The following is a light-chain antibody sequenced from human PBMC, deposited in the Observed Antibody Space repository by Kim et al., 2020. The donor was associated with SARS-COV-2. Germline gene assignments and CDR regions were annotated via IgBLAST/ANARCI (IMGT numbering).Light chain of an antibody. CDR2: VDN. J-gene: IGLJ2*01. Sequence: QGVTISCPCSSSDIGADYDVHWHRPGPGTVPKVLVSVDNNRPSRVPARISAAKSGTSPSLVITWLQARDESYYYFPSYDNILRGSVFGRGTQLTVL. CDR3: PSYDNILRGSV. V-gene: IGLV1-40*01. CDR1: SSDIGADYD.